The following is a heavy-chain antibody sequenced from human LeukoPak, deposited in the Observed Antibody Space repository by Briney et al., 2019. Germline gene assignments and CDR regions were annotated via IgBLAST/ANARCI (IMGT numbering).Heavy chain of an antibody. CDR1: GYTFTDYY. V-gene: IGHV1-2*02. Sequence: ASVTVSCKASGYTFTDYYLHWVRQAPGQGLEWMGWINSNSGDTNYAQKFQGRVTMTRDTSISTAYMELSRLKSDDTAVYYCTREDYWGQGTLVTVSS. J-gene: IGHJ4*02. CDR2: INSNSGDT. CDR3: TREDY.